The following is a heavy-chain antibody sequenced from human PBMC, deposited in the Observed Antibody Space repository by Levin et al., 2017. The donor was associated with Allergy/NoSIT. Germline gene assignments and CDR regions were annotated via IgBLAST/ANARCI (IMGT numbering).Heavy chain of an antibody. CDR1: GFTFSSYW. V-gene: IGHV3-74*01. J-gene: IGHJ6*02. Sequence: GESLKISCAASGFTFSSYWMHWVRQAPGKGLVWVSRINSDGSSTSYADSVKGRFTISRDNAKNTLYLQMNSLRAEDTAVYYCARGTAARPPYYYYGMDVWGQGTTVTVSS. CDR3: ARGTAARPPYYYYGMDV. D-gene: IGHD6-6*01. CDR2: INSDGSST.